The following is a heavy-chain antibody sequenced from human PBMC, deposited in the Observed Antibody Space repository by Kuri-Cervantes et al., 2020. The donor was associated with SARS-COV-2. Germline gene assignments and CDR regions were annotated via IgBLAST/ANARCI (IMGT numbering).Heavy chain of an antibody. D-gene: IGHD1-14*01. J-gene: IGHJ4*02. CDR3: ASGGGTAFDY. V-gene: IGHV3-7*01. CDR2: IKQDGSEK. Sequence: GESLKISCAASGFTFSSYWMSWVRQAPGKGLEWVANIKQDGSEKYYVVSVKGRFTISRDNAKNSLYLQMNSLRAEDTAVYYCASGGGTAFDYWGQGTLVTVSS. CDR1: GFTFSSYW.